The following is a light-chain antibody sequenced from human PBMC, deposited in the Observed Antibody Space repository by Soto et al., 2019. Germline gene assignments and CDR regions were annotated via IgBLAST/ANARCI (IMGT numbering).Light chain of an antibody. CDR3: QQYYSTPLT. J-gene: IGKJ4*01. V-gene: IGKV4-1*01. CDR1: QSVLYSSNNKNY. CDR2: WAS. Sequence: DIVMTQSPDSLAVSLGERATINCKSSQSVLYSSNNKNYLAWYQQKPGQTHKLLIYWASTRESGVPDRFSGSGSRTDFTLTISSLQAEDVAVYYCQQYYSTPLTFGGGTKVEIK.